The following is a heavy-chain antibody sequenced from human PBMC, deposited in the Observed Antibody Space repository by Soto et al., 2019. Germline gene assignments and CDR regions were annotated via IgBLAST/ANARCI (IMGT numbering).Heavy chain of an antibody. CDR3: ARHVKVSAIFGPGVDWFDP. Sequence: SETLSLTCTVSGGSISSSSYYWGWIRQPPGKGLEWIGSIYYSGSTYYNPSLKSRVTISVDTSKNQFSLKLSSVTAADTAVYYCARHVKVSAIFGPGVDWFDPWGQGTLVTVSS. CDR1: GGSISSSSYY. V-gene: IGHV4-39*01. J-gene: IGHJ5*02. CDR2: IYYSGST. D-gene: IGHD3-3*01.